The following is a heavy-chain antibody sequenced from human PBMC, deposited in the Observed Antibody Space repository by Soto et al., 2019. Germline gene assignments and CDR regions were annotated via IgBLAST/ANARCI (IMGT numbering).Heavy chain of an antibody. J-gene: IGHJ6*02. CDR3: AREDSSGYYKDYYYYGMDV. D-gene: IGHD3-22*01. CDR2: IIPIFGTA. V-gene: IGHV1-69*13. CDR1: GGTFSSYA. Sequence: WASVKVSCKASGGTFSSYAISWVRQAPGQGLGWMGGIIPIFGTANYAQKFQGRVTITADESTSTAYMELSSLRSEDTAVYYCAREDSSGYYKDYYYYGMDVWGQGTTVTVS.